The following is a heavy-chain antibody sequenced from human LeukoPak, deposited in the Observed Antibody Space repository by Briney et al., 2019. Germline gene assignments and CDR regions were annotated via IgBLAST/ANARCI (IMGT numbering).Heavy chain of an antibody. Sequence: QTGGSLRLSCAASGFTFDDYAMHWVRQAPGKGLEWVSGISWNSGSIGYADSVKGRFTISRDNAKNSLYLQKNSLRAEDMALYYCAKGRSSSWYEGDWFDPWGQGTLVTVSS. CDR1: GFTFDDYA. J-gene: IGHJ5*02. CDR3: AKGRSSSWYEGDWFDP. CDR2: ISWNSGSI. D-gene: IGHD6-13*01. V-gene: IGHV3-9*03.